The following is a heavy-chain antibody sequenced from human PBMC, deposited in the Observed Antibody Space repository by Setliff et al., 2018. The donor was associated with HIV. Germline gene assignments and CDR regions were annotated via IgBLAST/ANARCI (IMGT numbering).Heavy chain of an antibody. CDR2: MNPSTGEI. J-gene: IGHJ4*02. CDR1: GYSFTAYD. D-gene: IGHD3-16*01. Sequence: ASVKVSCKTSGYSFTAYDINWVRQATGRGLEWMTWMNPSTGEIGYAQKFQGRLTMTRDSSLTTAFMELRGLRSEDTAIYYCARPSHVYDDDGPLGYWGQGTLVTVSS. CDR3: ARPSHVYDDDGPLGY. V-gene: IGHV1-8*01.